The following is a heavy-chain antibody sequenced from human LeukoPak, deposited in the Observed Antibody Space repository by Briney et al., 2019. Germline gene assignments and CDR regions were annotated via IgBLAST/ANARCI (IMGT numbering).Heavy chain of an antibody. D-gene: IGHD3-16*01. CDR3: ARGVWWVAMGCYFDY. J-gene: IGHJ4*02. V-gene: IGHV4-39*07. CDR2: IYYSGST. Sequence: SETLSLTCTVSGGSISSSSYYWGWIRQPPGKGLEWIGSIYYSGSTYYNPSLKSRVTISVDTSKNQFSLKLSSVTAADTAVYYCARGVWWVAMGCYFDYWGQGTLVTVSS. CDR1: GGSISSSSYY.